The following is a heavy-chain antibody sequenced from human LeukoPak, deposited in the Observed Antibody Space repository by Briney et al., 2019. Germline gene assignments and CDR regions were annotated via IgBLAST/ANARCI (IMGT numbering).Heavy chain of an antibody. Sequence: GGSLRLSCAASGFTFDDYAMHWVRQAPGKGLEWVSGISGSGGSTYYADSVKGRFTISRDNSKNTLYLQMNSLRAEDTALYYCAKVYTPYYDSSGLFDYWGQGTLVTVSS. CDR2: ISGSGGST. CDR1: GFTFDDYA. J-gene: IGHJ4*02. D-gene: IGHD3-22*01. V-gene: IGHV3-23*01. CDR3: AKVYTPYYDSSGLFDY.